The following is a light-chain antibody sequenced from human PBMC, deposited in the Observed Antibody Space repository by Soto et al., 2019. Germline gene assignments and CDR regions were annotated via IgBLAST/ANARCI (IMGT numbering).Light chain of an antibody. J-gene: IGLJ1*01. V-gene: IGLV2-14*01. Sequence: QYALTQPASVSGSPGQSITISCTGTSSDVGGYNYVSWYQQHPGKAPKLMIYEVSNRPSGVSNRFSGSKSGNTASLTISGLQAEDEADYYCSSYTSSSNVFGTGTKAPS. CDR1: SSDVGGYNY. CDR2: EVS. CDR3: SSYTSSSNV.